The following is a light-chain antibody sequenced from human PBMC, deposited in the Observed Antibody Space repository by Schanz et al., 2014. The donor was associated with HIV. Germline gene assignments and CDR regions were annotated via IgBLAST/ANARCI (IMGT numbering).Light chain of an antibody. Sequence: QSALTQPASVSGSPGQSITISCTGTSNDIGGYNYVSWYQQHPGKAPKLIIFDVSDRPSGISNRFSGSKSGYTASLTISGLQAEDEADYYCSSYTSSSNVVFGGGTKLTVL. CDR1: SNDIGGYNY. CDR2: DVS. V-gene: IGLV2-14*01. CDR3: SSYTSSSNVV. J-gene: IGLJ2*01.